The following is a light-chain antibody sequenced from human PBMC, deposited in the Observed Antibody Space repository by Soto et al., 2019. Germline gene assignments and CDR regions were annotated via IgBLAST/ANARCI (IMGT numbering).Light chain of an antibody. Sequence: EVVLTQSPATLSVSPGERATLSCRASQSVSINLACYQQRPGQSPRLLIYGASTRATDIPARFSGSGSGTEFTLTISSLQSEDFAVYYCQQYKDWFSITFGQGTRLEIK. CDR2: GAS. J-gene: IGKJ5*01. CDR1: QSVSIN. V-gene: IGKV3-15*01. CDR3: QQYKDWFSIT.